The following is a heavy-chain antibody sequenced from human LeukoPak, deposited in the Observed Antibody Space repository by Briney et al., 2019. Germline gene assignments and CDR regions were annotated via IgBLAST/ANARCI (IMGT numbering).Heavy chain of an antibody. CDR1: EFTFSSHS. CDR3: ARSLKLSPALVFFNI. J-gene: IGHJ3*02. V-gene: IGHV3-21*01. D-gene: IGHD5-24*01. Sequence: GGSLRLSCAASEFTFSSHSMNWVRQAPGKGLEWVSSISRSGGSIYYADSLKGRFTISRDNAKNSLYLQMNSLRAEDTAVYFCARSLKLSPALVFFNIWAKGTMVTVSS. CDR2: ISRSGGSI.